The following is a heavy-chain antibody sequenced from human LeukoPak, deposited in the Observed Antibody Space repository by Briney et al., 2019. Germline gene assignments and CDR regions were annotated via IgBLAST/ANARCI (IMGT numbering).Heavy chain of an antibody. D-gene: IGHD1-26*01. V-gene: IGHV3-33*06. Sequence: GGSLRLSCAASGFTFSRYGMHWVRQAPGKGLEWVVVIWHDGSYEYYADSVKGRFTISRDSSKNTLYLQMNSLRAEDTAVYYCAKDGVGATSLDCWGQGTLVTVSS. CDR2: IWHDGSYE. CDR1: GFTFSRYG. CDR3: AKDGVGATSLDC. J-gene: IGHJ4*02.